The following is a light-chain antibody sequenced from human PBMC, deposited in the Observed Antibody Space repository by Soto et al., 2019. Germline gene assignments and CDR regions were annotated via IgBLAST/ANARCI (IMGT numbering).Light chain of an antibody. J-gene: IGKJ1*01. CDR2: GVS. CDR1: QTISNW. V-gene: IGKV1-5*03. CDR3: QQYADYSWT. Sequence: DIQMTQSPSTLSASVGDRVTITCRASQTISNWLAWYQQKPGKAPNLLIYGVSSVESGVPSRFSGSGSGTEFTLTISNLQPDDFATYYCQQYADYSWTFGQGTKVESK.